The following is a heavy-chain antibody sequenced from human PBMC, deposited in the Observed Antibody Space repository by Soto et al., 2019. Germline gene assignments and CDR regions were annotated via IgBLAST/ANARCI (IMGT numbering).Heavy chain of an antibody. V-gene: IGHV3-30*18. D-gene: IGHD3-3*01. J-gene: IGHJ6*02. Sequence: QVQLAESGGGVVQPGRSLRLSCAASGFTFSSYGMHWVRQAPGKGLEWVAFISYDGSNKFYADSVKGRFPSSRDNSKNVLYLQMSGLGGEDTAVYYCAKPFVGVAYYSGMDVWGQGTTVTVSS. CDR2: ISYDGSNK. CDR1: GFTFSSYG. CDR3: AKPFVGVAYYSGMDV.